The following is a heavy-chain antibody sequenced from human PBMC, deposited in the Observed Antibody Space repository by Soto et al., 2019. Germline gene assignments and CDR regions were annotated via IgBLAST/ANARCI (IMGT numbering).Heavy chain of an antibody. CDR1: GFAFSSYA. CDR2: LSGTGGTT. CDR3: AKFIVGTGGSSGWPWFLDS. V-gene: IGHV3-23*01. J-gene: IGHJ4*02. D-gene: IGHD6-19*01. Sequence: EVQLLESGGGLVQPGGSLRLSCAASGFAFSSYAMTWVRQAPGKGLEWVSALSGTGGTTYSADSVRGRFTIARDNSKKTLYLQMNGLSPEDSAIHYCAKFIVGTGGSSGWPWFLDSWGQGTLVTVSS.